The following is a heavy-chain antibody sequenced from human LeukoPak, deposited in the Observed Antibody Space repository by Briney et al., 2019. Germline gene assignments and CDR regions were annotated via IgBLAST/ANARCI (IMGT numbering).Heavy chain of an antibody. CDR1: GYAFTCYG. CDR3: ARAPYYDFWSGYSKYYFDY. J-gene: IGHJ4*02. V-gene: IGHV1-18*01. Sequence: ASVKVSCKASGYAFTCYGISWVRQAPGQGLEWMGWISAYNGNTKYAKKLQGRVTMTTDTSTSTAYMELRSLRSDDTAVYYCARAPYYDFWSGYSKYYFDYWGQGTLVTVSS. CDR2: ISAYNGNT. D-gene: IGHD3-3*01.